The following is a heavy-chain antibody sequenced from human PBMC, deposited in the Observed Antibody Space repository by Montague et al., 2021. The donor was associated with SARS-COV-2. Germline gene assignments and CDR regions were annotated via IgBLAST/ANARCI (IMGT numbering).Heavy chain of an antibody. D-gene: IGHD2/OR15-2a*01. CDR1: GYTFTSYG. J-gene: IGHJ6*02. CDR2: ISAYNGNT. V-gene: IGHV1-18*01. CDR3: ASFLSYYGMDV. Sequence: SVKVSCKASGYTFTSYGISWARQAPGQGLEWMGWISAYNGNTSYAQKLQGRVTMTTDTSTSTAYMELRSLRSDDTAVYYCASFLSYYGMDVWGQGTTVTVSS.